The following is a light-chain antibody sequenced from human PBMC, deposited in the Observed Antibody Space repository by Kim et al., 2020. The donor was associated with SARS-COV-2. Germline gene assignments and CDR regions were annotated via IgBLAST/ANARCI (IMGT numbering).Light chain of an antibody. V-gene: IGKV3-11*01. J-gene: IGKJ4*01. Sequence: LSPGERATRSCRASQSISTYLAWYQQKPGQPPRLLIHDATNRATGIPARFSGSGSGTDFTLTISSLEPEDFAVYYCQQRDSWPLTFGGGTKVDIK. CDR1: QSISTY. CDR2: DAT. CDR3: QQRDSWPLT.